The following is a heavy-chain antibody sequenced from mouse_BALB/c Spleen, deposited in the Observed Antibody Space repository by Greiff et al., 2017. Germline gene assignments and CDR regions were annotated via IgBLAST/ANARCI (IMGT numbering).Heavy chain of an antibody. CDR3: ATYGSSRRWYFDV. CDR1: GYSITSGYY. V-gene: IGHV3-6*02. CDR2: ISYDGSN. Sequence: EVKLMESGPGLVKPSQSLSLTCSVTGYSITSGYYWNWIRQFPGNKLEWMGYISYDGSNNYNPSLKNRISITRDTSKNQFFLKLNSVTTEDTATYYCATYGSSRRWYFDVWGAGTTVTVSS. J-gene: IGHJ1*01. D-gene: IGHD1-1*01.